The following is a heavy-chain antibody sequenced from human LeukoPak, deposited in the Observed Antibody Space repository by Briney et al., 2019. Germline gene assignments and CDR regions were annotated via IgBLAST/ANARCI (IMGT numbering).Heavy chain of an antibody. CDR1: GFTFDDYA. D-gene: IGHD3-16*01. V-gene: IGHV3-9*01. CDR2: ISWNSGSI. Sequence: PGRSLRLSCAASGFTFDDYAMHWVRQAPGKGLEWVSGISWNSGSIGYADSVKGRFTISRDNAKNSLYLQMNSLRAEDTALYYCAWGGDSYKGAFDIWGQGTMVTVSS. J-gene: IGHJ3*02. CDR3: AWGGDSYKGAFDI.